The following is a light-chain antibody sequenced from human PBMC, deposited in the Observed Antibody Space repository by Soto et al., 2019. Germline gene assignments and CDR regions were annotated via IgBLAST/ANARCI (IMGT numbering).Light chain of an antibody. Sequence: DIEMTQSPSTLSTCVGDSVTITXRASQGISRYLSWYQQKPGRAPKLLISAASTLQTGVPARFSGSGSGTDFTLSITSLQPEDFATYYCQQLNTYPVTFGGGTKVDI. CDR2: AAS. V-gene: IGKV1-9*01. CDR1: QGISRY. CDR3: QQLNTYPVT. J-gene: IGKJ4*01.